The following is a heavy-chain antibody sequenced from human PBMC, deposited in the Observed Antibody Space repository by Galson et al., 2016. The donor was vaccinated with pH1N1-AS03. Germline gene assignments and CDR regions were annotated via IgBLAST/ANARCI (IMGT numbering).Heavy chain of an antibody. D-gene: IGHD3-3*01. CDR2: IRGTSQIT. Sequence: SLRLSCAASGFTFSTFAMSWVRRAPGKGLEWVSLIRGTSQITYYADSVKGRFTISKDNSKSTLFLQMNSLGAEDTAIYYCARLSGMVPTEYYFASWGQGTLVAGSS. J-gene: IGHJ4*02. V-gene: IGHV3-23*01. CDR3: ARLSGMVPTEYYFAS. CDR1: GFTFSTFA.